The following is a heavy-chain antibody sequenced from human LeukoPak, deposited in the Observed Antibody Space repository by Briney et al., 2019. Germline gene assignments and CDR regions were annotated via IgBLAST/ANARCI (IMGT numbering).Heavy chain of an antibody. CDR2: ISAYNGNT. V-gene: IGHV1-18*01. CDR1: GYTFTSYG. Sequence: ASVKVSCKASGYTFTSYGISWVRQAPGQGLEWMGWISAYNGNTNYAQKLQGRVTMTTDTSTSTAYMELRSLRSDDTAVYYCARVLEAAGWGLDAFDIWGQGTMVTVSS. CDR3: ARVLEAAGWGLDAFDI. D-gene: IGHD6-13*01. J-gene: IGHJ3*02.